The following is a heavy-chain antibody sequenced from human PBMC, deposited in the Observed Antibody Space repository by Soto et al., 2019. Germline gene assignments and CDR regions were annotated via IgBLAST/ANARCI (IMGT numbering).Heavy chain of an antibody. J-gene: IGHJ4*02. CDR1: GYTFTSYG. D-gene: IGHD3-10*01. CDR3: ARDMPLWFGEFPFDS. Sequence: GASVKVSCKASGYTFTSYGISWVRQAPGQGLEWLGWISPYNGNTNYAQNLQGRVTMTTDTSTSTAYMELRSLRSDDTAVYYCARDMPLWFGEFPFDSWGQGTLVTVSS. CDR2: ISPYNGNT. V-gene: IGHV1-18*01.